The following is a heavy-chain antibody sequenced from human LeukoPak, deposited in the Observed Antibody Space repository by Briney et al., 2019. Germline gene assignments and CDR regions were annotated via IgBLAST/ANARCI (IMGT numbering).Heavy chain of an antibody. Sequence: PGGSLRLSCVASGFTFSNYWMHWVRQPPGKGLVWVSRIYVDGRTTNYADSVKGRFTISRDNSKNTLYLQMNSLRAEDTAVYYCAKTSYSSSWSTGYYFGYWGQGTLVTVSS. J-gene: IGHJ4*02. V-gene: IGHV3-74*01. D-gene: IGHD6-13*01. CDR3: AKTSYSSSWSTGYYFGY. CDR1: GFTFSNYW. CDR2: IYVDGRTT.